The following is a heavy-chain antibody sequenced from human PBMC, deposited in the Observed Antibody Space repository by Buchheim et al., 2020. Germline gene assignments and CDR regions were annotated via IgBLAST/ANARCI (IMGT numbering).Heavy chain of an antibody. J-gene: IGHJ6*02. CDR2: INPSGGST. D-gene: IGHD3-10*01. V-gene: IGHV1-46*01. CDR3: ARDPPDYYGSGSYHFGYGMDV. CDR1: GYTFTSYY. Sequence: QVQLVQSGAEVKKPGASVKVSCKASGYTFTSYYMHWVRQAPGQGLEWMVIINPSGGSTSYAQNFQGRVTMTRDTSISTVYMELSSLRSEDTAVYYCARDPPDYYGSGSYHFGYGMDVWGQGTT.